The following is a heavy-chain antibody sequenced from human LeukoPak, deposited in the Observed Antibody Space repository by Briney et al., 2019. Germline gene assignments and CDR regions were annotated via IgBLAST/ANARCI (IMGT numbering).Heavy chain of an antibody. CDR2: ISGNGGST. CDR3: VKDLYKGDSSSWYYFDY. V-gene: IGHV3-64D*06. J-gene: IGHJ4*02. Sequence: PGGSLRLSCSASGFIISNYAMHWVRQAPGKGLEYVSAISGNGGSTYYADSVKGRFTISRDNSKNTLYLQMSSLRAEDTAIYHCVKDLYKGDSSSWYYFDYWGRGTLVTVSS. D-gene: IGHD6-13*01. CDR1: GFIISNYA.